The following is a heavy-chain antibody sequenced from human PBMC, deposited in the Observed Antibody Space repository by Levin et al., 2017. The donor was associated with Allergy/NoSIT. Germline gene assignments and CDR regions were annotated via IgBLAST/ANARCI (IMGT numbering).Heavy chain of an antibody. CDR2: ISWNSGII. V-gene: IGHV3-9*01. J-gene: IGHJ3*02. D-gene: IGHD2-21*02. Sequence: LRLSCAASGFTFDEYTMHWVRQRPGKGLEWVSRISWNSGIIAYADSVKGRFTISRDNVNNALYLQMDSLRVEDTALYYCAKDLTVVTTSDAFDIWGQGAMVTVSS. CDR1: GFTFDEYT. CDR3: AKDLTVVTTSDAFDI.